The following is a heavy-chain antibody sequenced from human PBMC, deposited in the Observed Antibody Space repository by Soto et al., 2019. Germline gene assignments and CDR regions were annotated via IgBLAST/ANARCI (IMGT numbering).Heavy chain of an antibody. CDR2: IYYSGST. V-gene: IGHV4-59*01. CDR1: GGSISSYY. D-gene: IGHD3-9*01. CDR3: ARGVLTGSNWFDP. J-gene: IGHJ5*02. Sequence: SETLSLTCTVSGGSISSYYWSWIRQPPGKGLEWIGYIYYSGSTNYNPSLKSRVTISVDTSKNQFSLKLSSVTAADTAVYYCARGVLTGSNWFDPWGQGILVTVSS.